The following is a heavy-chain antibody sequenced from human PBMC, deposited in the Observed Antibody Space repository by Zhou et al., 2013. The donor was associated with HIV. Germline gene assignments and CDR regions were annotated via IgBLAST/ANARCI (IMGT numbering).Heavy chain of an antibody. V-gene: IGHV1-69*05. Sequence: QVQLVQSGAEVKKPGSSVKVSCKASGGTFSSYAISWVRQAPGQGLEWMGGIIPIFGTANYAQKFQGRVTITTDESTSTAYMELSSLRSEDTAVYYCARGPYYHDTHGGPLDIWGQGTMVTVSS. D-gene: IGHD3-22*01. J-gene: IGHJ3*02. CDR3: ARGPYYHDTHGGPLDI. CDR1: GGTFSSYA. CDR2: IIPIFGTA.